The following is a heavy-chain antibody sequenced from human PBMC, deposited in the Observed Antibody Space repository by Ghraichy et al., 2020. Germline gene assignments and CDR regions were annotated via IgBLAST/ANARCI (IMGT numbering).Heavy chain of an antibody. D-gene: IGHD6-19*01. CDR1: GFTFSSYW. J-gene: IGHJ4*02. V-gene: IGHV3-7*01. Sequence: LSLTCAASGFTFSSYWMSWVRQAPGKGLEWVANIKQDGSEKYYVDSVKGRFTISRDNAKNSLYLQMNSLRAEDTAVYYCARVVYSSGCLFDYWGQGTLVTVSS. CDR2: IKQDGSEK. CDR3: ARVVYSSGCLFDY.